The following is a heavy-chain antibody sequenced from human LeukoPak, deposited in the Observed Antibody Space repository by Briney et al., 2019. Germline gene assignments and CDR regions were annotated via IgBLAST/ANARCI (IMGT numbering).Heavy chain of an antibody. J-gene: IGHJ4*02. CDR1: GFTFSSYE. D-gene: IGHD1-1*01. Sequence: GGSLILSCAASGFTFSSYEGNWVRQAPGKGLEWISYISSGGNTIYYADSVKGRFTISRDNARNSVYLQMNSLRPEDTAVYYCARKVPGTTFFDYWGQGTLVTVSS. CDR2: ISSGGNTI. CDR3: ARKVPGTTFFDY. V-gene: IGHV3-48*03.